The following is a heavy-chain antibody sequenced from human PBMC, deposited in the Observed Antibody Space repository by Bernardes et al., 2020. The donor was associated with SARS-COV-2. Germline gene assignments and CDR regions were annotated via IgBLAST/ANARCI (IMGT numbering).Heavy chain of an antibody. Sequence: ASVKVSCKASGYTFSIHGISWVRQVPGQGLEWMGWISAYNGTTPYAQKFQGRVTMTTDTTTSTVYMELSSLSSDDTAMYYCARVNYFESSGYYDYWGQGTQVTVSS. V-gene: IGHV1-18*01. CDR3: ARVNYFESSGYYDY. J-gene: IGHJ4*02. D-gene: IGHD3-22*01. CDR2: ISAYNGTT. CDR1: GYTFSIHG.